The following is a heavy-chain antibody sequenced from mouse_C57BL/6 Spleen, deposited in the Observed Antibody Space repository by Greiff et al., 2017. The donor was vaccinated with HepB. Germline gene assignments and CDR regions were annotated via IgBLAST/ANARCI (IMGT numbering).Heavy chain of an antibody. CDR1: GFTFSAYG. V-gene: IGHV5-17*01. CDR2: ISSGSSTI. Sequence: VQLKESGGGLVKPGGSLKLSCAASGFTFSAYGMHWVRQAPEKGLEWVAYISSGSSTIYYADTVKGRFTISRDNAKNTLFLQMTSLRSEDTAMYYCARPALYYDYDYFDYWGKGTTLSVSS. D-gene: IGHD2-4*01. CDR3: ARPALYYDYDYFDY. J-gene: IGHJ2*01.